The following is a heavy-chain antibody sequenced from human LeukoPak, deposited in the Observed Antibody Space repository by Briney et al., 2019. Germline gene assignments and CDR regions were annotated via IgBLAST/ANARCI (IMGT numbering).Heavy chain of an antibody. V-gene: IGHV4-59*01. CDR2: IYYSGST. CDR3: ARGRYGWLPFDY. J-gene: IGHJ4*02. D-gene: IGHD3-16*01. Sequence: PGGSLRLSCAASGLTFSSYAMSWIRQPPGKGLEWIGYIYYSGSTNYNPSLKSRVTISVDTSKNQFTLNLSSVTAADTAVYYCARGRYGWLPFDYWGQGTLVTVSS. CDR1: GLTFSSYA.